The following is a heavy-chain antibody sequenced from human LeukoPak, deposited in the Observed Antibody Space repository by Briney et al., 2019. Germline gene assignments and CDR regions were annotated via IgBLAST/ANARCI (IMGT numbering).Heavy chain of an antibody. CDR3: ATEAEFDY. CDR1: GFTFSDYY. D-gene: IGHD1-14*01. J-gene: IGHJ4*02. CDR2: ISSSGSTI. Sequence: WGSLRLSCAASGFTFSDYYMNWIRQAPGKGLEWVSYISSSGSTIFYADSVKGRFTISRDNAKHSLYLQTNSLRAEDTAMYYCATEAEFDYWGQGTLVTVSS. V-gene: IGHV3-11*04.